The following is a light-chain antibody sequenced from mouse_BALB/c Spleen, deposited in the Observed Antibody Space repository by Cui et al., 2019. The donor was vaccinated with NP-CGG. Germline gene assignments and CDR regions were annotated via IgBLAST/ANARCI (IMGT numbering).Light chain of an antibody. J-gene: IGLJ1*01. CDR2: GTN. Sequence: QAVVTQESALTTSPGETVTLTCRSITGTVTTSNYANWAQEKPDHLFTGLIGGTNNRVPGVPARFSGSLIGDKAALTITGAQTEDEAIYFCALWYSNHWVFGGGTKLTVL. CDR1: TGTVTTSNY. CDR3: ALWYSNHWV. V-gene: IGLV1*01.